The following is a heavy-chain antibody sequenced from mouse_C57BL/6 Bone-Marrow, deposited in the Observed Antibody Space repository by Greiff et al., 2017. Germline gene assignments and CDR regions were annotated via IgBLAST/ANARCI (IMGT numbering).Heavy chain of an antibody. Sequence: VQLQQSGAELARPGASVKLPCKASGYTFTSYWMHWVKQRPGQGLEWIGMIHPNSGSTNYNEKFKSKATLTVDKSSSTAYMQLSSLTSEDSAVYYCARVGPGWLLPHYFDYRGQGTTLTVSS. CDR1: GYTFTSYW. J-gene: IGHJ2*01. CDR2: IHPNSGST. V-gene: IGHV1-64*01. CDR3: ARVGPGWLLPHYFDY. D-gene: IGHD2-3*01.